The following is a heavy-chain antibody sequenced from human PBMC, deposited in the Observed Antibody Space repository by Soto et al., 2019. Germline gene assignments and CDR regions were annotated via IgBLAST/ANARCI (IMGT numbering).Heavy chain of an antibody. CDR2: INSDGSNT. CDR3: ARVCTGGSCYQFDS. D-gene: IGHD2-15*01. J-gene: IGHJ4*02. CDR1: GFSFSSYW. V-gene: IGHV3-74*01. Sequence: GGSLEVSYGPSGFSFSSYWMDWVRQAPGKGLVWVSRINSDGSNTNYADSVKGRFTISRDNAKNTLYLQMNSLRADDTAVYYCARVCTGGSCYQFDSWGQGTLVTVSS.